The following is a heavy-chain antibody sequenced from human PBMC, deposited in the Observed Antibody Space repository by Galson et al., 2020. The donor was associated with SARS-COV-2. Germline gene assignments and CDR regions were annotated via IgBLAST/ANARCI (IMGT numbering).Heavy chain of an antibody. CDR2: REERGRR. J-gene: IGHJ2*01. V-gene: IGHV4-31*03. CDR3: ASSVTPYYYGSGSYVAGGVLDL. D-gene: IGHD3-10*01. CDR1: GGSSRSGGYE. Sequence: SETLSLTCTVSGGSSRSGGYEGRGRRENKGKGREGRGEREERGRREEKDALKSRVTISVDTSKNQFSLKLSSVTAADTAVYYCASSVTPYYYGSGSYVAGGVLDLWGRGTLVTVSS.